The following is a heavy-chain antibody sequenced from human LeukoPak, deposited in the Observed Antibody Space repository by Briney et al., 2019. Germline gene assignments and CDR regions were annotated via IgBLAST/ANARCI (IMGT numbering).Heavy chain of an antibody. CDR2: IHSSGDT. D-gene: IGHD5-18*01. CDR3: ARDGLYTYGYSYFDF. CDR1: GASISGSISGGTYY. Sequence: SETLSLTCTVSGASISGSISGGTYYWNWIRQSAGKGLEWIGRIHSSGDTNYNPSLKSRVTMSMDTSKNHFSLRVSSVTAADTAVYYCARDGLYTYGYSYFDFWGQGTLVTVSS. V-gene: IGHV4-4*07. J-gene: IGHJ4*02.